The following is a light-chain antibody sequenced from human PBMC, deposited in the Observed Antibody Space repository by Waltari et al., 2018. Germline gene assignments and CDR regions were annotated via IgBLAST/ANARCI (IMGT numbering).Light chain of an antibody. CDR2: DVT. CDR1: SSDVGGYNY. Sequence: QSALTQPASVSGSPGQSITISCTGTSSDVGGYNYVSWYQQHPGKAPKLMIYDVTNRAPGVSIRFTGSKSGNTASLTISGLQTDDEADYYCSSYRKSSTAGGVFGTGTKVTVL. V-gene: IGLV2-14*03. J-gene: IGLJ1*01. CDR3: SSYRKSSTAGGV.